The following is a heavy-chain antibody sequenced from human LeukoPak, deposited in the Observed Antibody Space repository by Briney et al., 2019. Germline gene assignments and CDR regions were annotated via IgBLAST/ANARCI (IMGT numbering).Heavy chain of an antibody. CDR2: IYYSGST. CDR3: ARDMITFGGPIDY. CDR1: GGSISSYY. D-gene: IGHD3-16*01. V-gene: IGHV4-59*01. J-gene: IGHJ4*02. Sequence: SETLSLTCTVSGGSISSYYWSWIRQPPGKGLEWIGYIYYSGSTNYNPSLKSRVTISVDTSKNQFSLKLSSVTAADTAVYYCARDMITFGGPIDYWGQGTLVTVSS.